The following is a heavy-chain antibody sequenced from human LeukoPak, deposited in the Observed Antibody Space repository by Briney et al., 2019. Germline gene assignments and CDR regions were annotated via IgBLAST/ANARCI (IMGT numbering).Heavy chain of an antibody. J-gene: IGHJ6*02. Sequence: SETLSLTCAVYGGSFSGYYWSWIRQPPGKGLEWIGEINHSGSTNYNPSLKSRVTISVDTSKNQFSLKLSSVTAADTAVYYCARGHGVVVPAAITLYCYYGMDVWGQGTTVTVSS. D-gene: IGHD2-2*01. V-gene: IGHV4-34*01. CDR2: INHSGST. CDR3: ARGHGVVVPAAITLYCYYGMDV. CDR1: GGSFSGYY.